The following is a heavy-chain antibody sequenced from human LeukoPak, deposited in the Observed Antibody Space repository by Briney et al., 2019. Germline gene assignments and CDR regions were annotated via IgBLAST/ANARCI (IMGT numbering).Heavy chain of an antibody. J-gene: IGHJ3*02. D-gene: IGHD6-19*01. CDR1: GFTFSDHY. Sequence: GGSLRLSCAASGFTFSDHYMDWVRQAPGKGLEWVGRTRNKANSYTTEYAASVKGRFTISRDDSKNSLYLQMNSLKIEDTAVYYCARGRFSSGWHAFDIWGQGTLVTVSS. V-gene: IGHV3-72*01. CDR3: ARGRFSSGWHAFDI. CDR2: TRNKANSYTT.